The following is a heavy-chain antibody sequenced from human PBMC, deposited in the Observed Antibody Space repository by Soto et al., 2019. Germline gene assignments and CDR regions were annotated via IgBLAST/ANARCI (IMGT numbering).Heavy chain of an antibody. CDR1: GFTFSSFW. D-gene: IGHD6-13*01. J-gene: IGHJ4*02. CDR2: IKQDGSEK. V-gene: IGHV3-7*01. Sequence: GGSLRLSCAASGFTFSSFWMSWVRQAPGKGLGWVANIKQDGSEKYYVDSVRGRFTISRDNAKNSLYLQMNSLRAEDTAVYYCARDKPDYSSSWYGSRFDCWGRGTLVTVSS. CDR3: ARDKPDYSSSWYGSRFDC.